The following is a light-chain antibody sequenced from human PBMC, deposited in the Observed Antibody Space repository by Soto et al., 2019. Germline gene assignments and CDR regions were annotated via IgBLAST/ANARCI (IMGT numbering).Light chain of an antibody. J-gene: IGKJ5*01. Sequence: DLQMTQSPSSVSASVGDRVTITCRASQDIRTWLAWYQQKPGKAPKILIYGASSLQSGVPSRFSGSGSGTYFTLTISSLQPEDFATYSCQHANSFPITFGQGTRLEI. CDR2: GAS. V-gene: IGKV1-12*01. CDR1: QDIRTW. CDR3: QHANSFPIT.